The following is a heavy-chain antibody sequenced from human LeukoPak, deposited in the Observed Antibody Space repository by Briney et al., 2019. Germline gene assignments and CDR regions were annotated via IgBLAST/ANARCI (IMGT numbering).Heavy chain of an antibody. J-gene: IGHJ4*02. V-gene: IGHV3-23*01. CDR2: ISGSGGST. CDR1: GFTFSNAW. CDR3: AKDPDSSGWYPGPNY. Sequence: PGGSLRLSCAASGFTFSNAWMSWVRQAPGKGLEWVSAISGSGGSTYYADSVKGRFTISRDNSKNTLYLQMNSLRAEDTAVYYCAKDPDSSGWYPGPNYWGQGTLVTVSS. D-gene: IGHD6-19*01.